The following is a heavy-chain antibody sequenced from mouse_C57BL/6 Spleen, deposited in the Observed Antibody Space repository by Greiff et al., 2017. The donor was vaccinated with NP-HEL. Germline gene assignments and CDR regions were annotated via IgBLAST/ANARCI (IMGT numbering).Heavy chain of an antibody. Sequence: QVQLQQPGAELVMPGASVKLSCKASGYTFTSYWMHWVKQRPGQGLEWIGEIDPSDSYTNYNQKFKGKSTLTVDKSSSTAYMQLSSLTSEDSAVYYCARTGGTTVVGFDYWGQGTTLTVSS. CDR3: ARTGGTTVVGFDY. V-gene: IGHV1-69*01. D-gene: IGHD1-1*01. CDR1: GYTFTSYW. CDR2: IDPSDSYT. J-gene: IGHJ2*01.